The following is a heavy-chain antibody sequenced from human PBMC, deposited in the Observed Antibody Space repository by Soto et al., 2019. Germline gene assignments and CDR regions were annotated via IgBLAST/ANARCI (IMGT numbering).Heavy chain of an antibody. V-gene: IGHV3-7*05. CDR2: IKPDGSET. CDR3: ASGIDP. Sequence: EAQLVESGGDLVQPGGSLRLSCAASGFMFSDSWMNWVRQAPGKGLQGVANIKPDGSETAYVDSVKGRFTISRDNAKKFLYLQMNSLRVDDTAVYSVASGIDPWGQGTLVTVSS. J-gene: IGHJ5*02. CDR1: GFMFSDSW.